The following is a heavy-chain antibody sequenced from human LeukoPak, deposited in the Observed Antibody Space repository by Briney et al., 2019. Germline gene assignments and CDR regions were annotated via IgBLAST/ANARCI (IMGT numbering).Heavy chain of an antibody. Sequence: PGGSLRLSCAASGFTFSSYWMTWVRQAPGKGLEWVANIKQDGSETYYVDSVKGRFTISRDNAKNSLYLQMNSLRAGDTAVYYCARDGLFWYVYWGQGTLVTVSS. CDR2: IKQDGSET. V-gene: IGHV3-7*01. D-gene: IGHD2-8*02. CDR3: ARDGLFWYVY. CDR1: GFTFSSYW. J-gene: IGHJ4*02.